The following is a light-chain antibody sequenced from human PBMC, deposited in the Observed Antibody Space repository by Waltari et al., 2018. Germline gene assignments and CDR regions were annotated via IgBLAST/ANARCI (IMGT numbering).Light chain of an antibody. CDR1: RSDVGSYNI. J-gene: IGLJ3*02. CDR3: SSYGSINTWL. V-gene: IGLV2-23*02. Sequence: QSALTQAASVSGSPGQSITISCTGTRSDVGSYNIVSWCQQPPGKAPKLIISGVTKRPSGVSNRFSGSKSGNTASLTISGLQAEDEADYFCSSYGSINTWLFGGGTKLTVL. CDR2: GVT.